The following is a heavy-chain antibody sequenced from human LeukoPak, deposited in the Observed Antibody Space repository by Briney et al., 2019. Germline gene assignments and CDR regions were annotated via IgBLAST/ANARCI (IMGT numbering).Heavy chain of an antibody. V-gene: IGHV3-7*05. Sequence: GGSPRLSCAASGFTFSSSWMSWVRQSPGRGLEWVANIKQDGSELYYVDSVKGRFTISRDNAKNSLYLQMNSLRAEDTAVYYCARDDWGFDYWGQGTLVTVSS. CDR3: ARDDWGFDY. J-gene: IGHJ4*02. CDR2: IKQDGSEL. D-gene: IGHD3-9*01. CDR1: GFTFSSSW.